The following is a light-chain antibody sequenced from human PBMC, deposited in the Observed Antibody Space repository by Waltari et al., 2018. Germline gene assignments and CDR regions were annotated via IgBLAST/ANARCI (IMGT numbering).Light chain of an antibody. V-gene: IGKV1-5*03. CDR2: KAS. CDR1: QSISSW. J-gene: IGKJ1*01. Sequence: DIQMTQSPSTLSASVGDRLTITCRASQSISSWLAWYQQKPGKAPKLLIYKASSLQSGVPSRFSGSGSGTEFTLTISSLQPDDFATYFCQQYNGYPQTFGQGTQVEIK. CDR3: QQYNGYPQT.